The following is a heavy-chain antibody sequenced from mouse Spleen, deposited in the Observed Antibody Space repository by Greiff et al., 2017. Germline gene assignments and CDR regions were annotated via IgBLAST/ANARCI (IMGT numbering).Heavy chain of an antibody. CDR3: TTWGNPGGYFDY. J-gene: IGHJ2*01. CDR2: IDPENGDT. D-gene: IGHD2-1*01. CDR1: GFNIKDDY. Sequence: EVKLQQSGAELVRPGASVKLSCTASGFNIKDDYMHWVKQRPEQGLEWIGWIDPENGDTEYASKFQGKATITADTSSNTAYLQLSSLTSEDTAVYYCTTWGNPGGYFDYWGQGTTLTVSS. V-gene: IGHV14-4*01.